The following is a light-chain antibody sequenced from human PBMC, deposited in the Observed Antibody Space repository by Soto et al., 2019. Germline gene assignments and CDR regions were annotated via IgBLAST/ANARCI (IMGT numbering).Light chain of an antibody. Sequence: EIVLTQSPGTLSLSPGERATLSCRASQSISNNYLAWYQQKPGQASRLLIYGASTRATGIPDRFSGSGSGTDFTLTISILEHADFAVYYCQQYGSSPNTFGQGAKLEIK. CDR2: GAS. J-gene: IGKJ2*01. CDR3: QQYGSSPNT. CDR1: QSISNNY. V-gene: IGKV3-20*01.